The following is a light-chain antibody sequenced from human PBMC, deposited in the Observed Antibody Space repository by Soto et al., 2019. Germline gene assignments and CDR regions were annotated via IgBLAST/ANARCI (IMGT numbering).Light chain of an antibody. CDR3: QQYDKLVT. CDR1: QDIRKY. CDR2: DAS. J-gene: IGKJ1*01. V-gene: IGKV1-33*01. Sequence: DIQMTQSPSSLSASIGDRVTITCQASQDIRKYLNWYRQKPGRAPDLLLHDASNLETGVPSRFSGSGSGTVFTLTISSLQPEDFATYYCQQYDKLVTFGQGTKVDLK.